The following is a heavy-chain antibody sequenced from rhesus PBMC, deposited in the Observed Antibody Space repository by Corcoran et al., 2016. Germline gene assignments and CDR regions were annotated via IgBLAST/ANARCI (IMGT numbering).Heavy chain of an antibody. V-gene: IGHV3-8*01. D-gene: IGHD2-2*01. CDR3: AKGGPDIVLDV. Sequence: EVQLVESGGGLVQPGGSLRLSCTGSGFTFRDYYIYWVRQAPGKGLEWVSVINIGGGSTWYTDSVKGRFTISKDNAKNTLYLQMDSLRAEDTAVYYCAKGGPDIVLDVWGAGVLVTVSS. CDR2: INIGGGST. J-gene: IGHJ5-1*01. CDR1: GFTFRDYY.